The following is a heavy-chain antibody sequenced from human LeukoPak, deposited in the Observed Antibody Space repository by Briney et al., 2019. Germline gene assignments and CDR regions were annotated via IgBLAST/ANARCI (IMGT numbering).Heavy chain of an antibody. CDR1: GYSFTSYW. J-gene: IGHJ4*02. Sequence: RGESLNISGKGSGYSFTSYWIGWVRQMPGKGLEWMGINYPSDSDTRYSPSFQAQFTISAAKPISDSYLQWTSRKASDTAMYYCARANLNYYDSSGYLYWGQGTLVTVSS. D-gene: IGHD3-22*01. V-gene: IGHV5-51*01. CDR3: ARANLNYYDSSGYLY. CDR2: NYPSDSDT.